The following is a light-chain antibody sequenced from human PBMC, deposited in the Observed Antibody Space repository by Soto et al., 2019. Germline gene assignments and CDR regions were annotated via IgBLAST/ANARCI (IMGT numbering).Light chain of an antibody. V-gene: IGLV2-8*01. CDR2: EVN. Sequence: ALTQPPSASGSPGQSVTISCTGTSSDVGGYNYVSWYQQHPGKAPKLMIYEVNKRPSGVPDRFSGSKSGNTASLTVSGLQAEDEADYYCKSYEGSNIYVFGTGTKLTVL. CDR1: SSDVGGYNY. J-gene: IGLJ1*01. CDR3: KSYEGSNIYV.